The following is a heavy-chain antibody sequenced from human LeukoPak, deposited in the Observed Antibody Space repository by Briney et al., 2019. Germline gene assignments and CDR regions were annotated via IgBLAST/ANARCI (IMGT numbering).Heavy chain of an antibody. Sequence: GGSLRLSCAASGFTFVNYWMTWVRQAPGKGLEWVANIKVDGSDKYYVDSVKGRFTISRDNAKNSLYLQMSSLRAEDTAVYYCTRGPSSNRFAIWGQGTMVTVSS. D-gene: IGHD3-3*01. CDR3: TRGPSSNRFAI. CDR2: IKVDGSDK. V-gene: IGHV3-7*01. CDR1: GFTFVNYW. J-gene: IGHJ3*02.